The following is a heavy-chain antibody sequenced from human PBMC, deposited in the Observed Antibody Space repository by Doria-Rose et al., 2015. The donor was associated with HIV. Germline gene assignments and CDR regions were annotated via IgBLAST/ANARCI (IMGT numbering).Heavy chain of an antibody. D-gene: IGHD6-13*01. CDR1: GVSLSSPGMG. CDR2: IFSDDER. CDR3: ARIKSSRWYHKYYFDF. V-gene: IGHV2-26*01. J-gene: IGHJ4*02. Sequence: QVTLKESGPVLVKPTETLTLTCTVSGVSLSSPGMGVSWIRQPPGKALEWLVNIFSDDERSYKTSLKSRLTISRCTSKSQVVLTMTDMDPVDTATYYCARIKSSRWYHKYYFDFWGQGTLVIVSA.